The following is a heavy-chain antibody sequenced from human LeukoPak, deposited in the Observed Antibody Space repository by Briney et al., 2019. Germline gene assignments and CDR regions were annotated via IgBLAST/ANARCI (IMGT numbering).Heavy chain of an antibody. J-gene: IGHJ5*02. D-gene: IGHD4-23*01. CDR1: GGSMRSDSSF. CDR2: IYATGNT. Sequence: SQTLSLTCSVSGGSMRSDSSFWSWIRQPAGKGLEWIGRIYATGNTNYNPSLERRATISVDTSKNQFSLELTSGPAPATAVLFCARKLGSDYGGCSPWGQGPLVTVSS. CDR3: ARKLGSDYGGCSP. V-gene: IGHV4-61*02.